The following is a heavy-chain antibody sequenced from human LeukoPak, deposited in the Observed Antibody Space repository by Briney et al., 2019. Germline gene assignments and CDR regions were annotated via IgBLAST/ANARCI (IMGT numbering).Heavy chain of an antibody. CDR2: IRYDGSNK. J-gene: IGHJ1*01. D-gene: IGHD3-3*01. CDR3: AKDNTIFGVVTSGYFQH. CDR1: GFTFSSYG. Sequence: TGRSLRLSCAASGFTFSSYGMHWVRQAPGKGLEWVAFIRYDGSNKYYADSVKGRFTISRDNSKNTLYLQMNSLRAEDTAVYYCAKDNTIFGVVTSGYFQHWGQGTLVTVSS. V-gene: IGHV3-30*02.